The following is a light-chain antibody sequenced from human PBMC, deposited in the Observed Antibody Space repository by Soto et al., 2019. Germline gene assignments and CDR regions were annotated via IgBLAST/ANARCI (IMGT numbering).Light chain of an antibody. Sequence: EIVLTQSPGTLPLSPGERATLSCRASQSVSSSYVAWYQQRPGQAPRLLIYGASSRASGIPDRFSGSGSGTDFTLTISGLEPEDFAVYYCQQYGSSPRTFGGGTKVEIK. CDR1: QSVSSSY. CDR3: QQYGSSPRT. V-gene: IGKV3-20*01. CDR2: GAS. J-gene: IGKJ4*01.